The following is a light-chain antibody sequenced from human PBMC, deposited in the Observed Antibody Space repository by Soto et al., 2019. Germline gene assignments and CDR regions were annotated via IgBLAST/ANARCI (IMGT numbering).Light chain of an antibody. CDR3: MQGTHWPYT. CDR2: KVS. Sequence: DVVMTQSPLSPPVTLGQPASISCRSTQSLVHSDGNTHLNWFQQRPGQSPRRLICKVSNRESGVPDRFSGSASGTDFTLKISRVEAEDVGVYYCMQGTHWPYTFGQGTKVDIK. CDR1: QSLVHSDGNTH. V-gene: IGKV2-30*02. J-gene: IGKJ2*01.